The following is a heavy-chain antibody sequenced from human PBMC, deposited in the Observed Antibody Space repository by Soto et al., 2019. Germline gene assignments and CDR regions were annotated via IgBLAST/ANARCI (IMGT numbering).Heavy chain of an antibody. CDR2: IWYDGSNK. CDR1: GFTFSSYG. J-gene: IGHJ4*02. Sequence: GGSLRLSCAASGFTFSSYGMHWVRQAPGKGLEWVAVIWYDGSNKYYEDSVKGRFTISRDNSKNTLYLQMNSLRAEDTAVYYCARDIFSFGGVIGLDYWGQGTLVTVSS. V-gene: IGHV3-33*01. CDR3: ARDIFSFGGVIGLDY. D-gene: IGHD3-16*01.